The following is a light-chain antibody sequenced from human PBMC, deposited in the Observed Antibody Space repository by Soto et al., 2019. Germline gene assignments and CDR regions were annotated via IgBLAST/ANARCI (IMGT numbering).Light chain of an antibody. CDR1: QSVSSN. Sequence: EIVMTQSPATLSVSPGERATLSCRASQSVSSNLAWYQQKPGQAPRLLIYGASTRATGIPAWFSGSGSGTEFTLTISSLQSEDFAVYYCQQYNNWSGTFGQGTRLEIK. J-gene: IGKJ5*01. V-gene: IGKV3-15*01. CDR2: GAS. CDR3: QQYNNWSGT.